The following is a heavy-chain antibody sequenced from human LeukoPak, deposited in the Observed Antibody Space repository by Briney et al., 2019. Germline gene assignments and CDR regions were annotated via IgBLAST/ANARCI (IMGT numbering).Heavy chain of an antibody. J-gene: IGHJ4*02. CDR2: ISSRSSYI. V-gene: IGHV3-21*01. Sequence: GGSLRLSCAASGFTFSSYGMTWVRQAPGKGLEWVSSISSRSSYIYYADSVKGRFTISRDNAKNSLYLQLNSLRAEDTAVYYCARQYYDIWSGYYTADYYFDYWGQGTLVTVSS. D-gene: IGHD3-3*01. CDR1: GFTFSSYG. CDR3: ARQYYDIWSGYYTADYYFDY.